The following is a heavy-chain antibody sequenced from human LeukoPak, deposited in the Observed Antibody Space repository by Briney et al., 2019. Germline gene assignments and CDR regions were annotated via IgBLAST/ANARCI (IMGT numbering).Heavy chain of an antibody. CDR3: ARAGRYSKGSWDY. J-gene: IGHJ4*02. CDR1: GGSFSGYY. CDR2: INHSGST. D-gene: IGHD4-11*01. Sequence: SGTLSLTCAVYGGSFSGYYWSWIRQPPGKGLEWIGEINHSGSTNYNPSLKSRVTISVDTSKNQFSLKLSSVTAADTAVYYCARAGRYSKGSWDYWGQGTLVTVSS. V-gene: IGHV4-34*01.